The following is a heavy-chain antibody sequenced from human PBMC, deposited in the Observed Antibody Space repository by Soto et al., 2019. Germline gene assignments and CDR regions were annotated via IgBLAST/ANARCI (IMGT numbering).Heavy chain of an antibody. Sequence: SETLSLTCTVSGVSVSSGGYSWTWIRQHPGKGLEWIGYMYYSGSMYSDPSLKSRVTISVDTSKNQISLKLRSVTVADTAVYYCARDRTRNYGMDVWGRGTTVTVSS. CDR1: GVSVSSGGYS. CDR2: MYYSGSM. V-gene: IGHV4-31*03. CDR3: ARDRTRNYGMDV. J-gene: IGHJ6*02.